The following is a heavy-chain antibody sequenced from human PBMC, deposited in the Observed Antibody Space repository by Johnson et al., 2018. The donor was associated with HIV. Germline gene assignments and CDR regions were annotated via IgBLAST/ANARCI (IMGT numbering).Heavy chain of an antibody. CDR2: IRSKANSYAT. Sequence: VQLVESGGGLVQPGGSLRLSCAASGFTFSGSAMHWVRQASGKGLEWVGRIRSKANSYATAYAASVKGWFTISRDDSKNTAYLQMNSLKTEDTAVYYCTSGKSWLAVDALDIWGQGTMVTVSS. J-gene: IGHJ3*02. V-gene: IGHV3-73*01. CDR1: GFTFSGSA. CDR3: TSGKSWLAVDALDI. D-gene: IGHD6-19*01.